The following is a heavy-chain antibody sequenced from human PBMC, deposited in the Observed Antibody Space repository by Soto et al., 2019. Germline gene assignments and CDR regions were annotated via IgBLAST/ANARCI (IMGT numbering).Heavy chain of an antibody. CDR1: GFSLSTSGVG. J-gene: IGHJ5*02. CDR3: AHFTTFDWLLFPRSQEFSFLIDWFDP. Sequence: SGPTLVKPTQTLTLTCTFSGFSLSTSGVGVGWIRQPPGKALEWLALIYWNDDKRYSPSLKSRLTITKDTSKNQVVLKMTNMDPVDTATYYCAHFTTFDWLLFPRSQEFSFLIDWFDPWGQGTLVTVSS. CDR2: IYWNDDK. D-gene: IGHD3-9*01. V-gene: IGHV2-5*01.